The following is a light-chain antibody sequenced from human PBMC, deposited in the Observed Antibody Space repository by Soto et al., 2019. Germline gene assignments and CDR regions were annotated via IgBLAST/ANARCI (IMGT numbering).Light chain of an antibody. CDR3: QQYNNWPPLMCT. CDR2: GAS. CDR1: QNINNN. J-gene: IGKJ2*02. V-gene: IGKV3-15*01. Sequence: EIVMTQSPATLSVSPGERATLSCRASQNINNNLAWYQQKPGQAPRLLISGASTRATGVPARFSGSGSGTEFTLTVSSLQSEDFAVYYCQQYNNWPPLMCTFGQGTKVDIK.